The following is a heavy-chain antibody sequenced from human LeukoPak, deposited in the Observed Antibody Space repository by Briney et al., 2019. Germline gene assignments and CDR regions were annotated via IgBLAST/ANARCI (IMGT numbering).Heavy chain of an antibody. CDR2: IWYDGSNK. CDR1: GFTFSSYG. CDR3: ARGAGYSSAGTAFDY. D-gene: IGHD6-25*01. Sequence: GGSLRLSCAASGFTFSSYGMHWVRQDPGKGLEWVAVIWYDGSNKYYADSVKGRFTISRDNSKNTLYLQMNSLRAEDTAVYYCARGAGYSSAGTAFDYWGQGTLVTVSS. V-gene: IGHV3-33*01. J-gene: IGHJ4*02.